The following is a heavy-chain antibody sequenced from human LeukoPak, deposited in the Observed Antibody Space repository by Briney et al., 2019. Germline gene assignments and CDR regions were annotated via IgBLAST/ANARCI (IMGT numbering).Heavy chain of an antibody. J-gene: IGHJ4*02. V-gene: IGHV3-7*01. Sequence: QPGGSLRLSCAASGFTFSDCWMSWVRQAPGKGLEWVANIKEDGRDKYYVDSVKGRFTISRDNAENSLYLQMNSLRAEDTAVYYCVRDVYESGTPFDYWGQGTLVTVSS. D-gene: IGHD5/OR15-5a*01. CDR3: VRDVYESGTPFDY. CDR2: IKEDGRDK. CDR1: GFTFSDCW.